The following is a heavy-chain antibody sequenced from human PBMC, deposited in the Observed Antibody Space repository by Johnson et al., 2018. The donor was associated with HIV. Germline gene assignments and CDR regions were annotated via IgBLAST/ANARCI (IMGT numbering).Heavy chain of an antibody. D-gene: IGHD2-15*01. V-gene: IGHV3-30*04. CDR3: AKEALRGGEYDAF. CDR1: RFTFSTYA. CDR2: ISYDGSNK. J-gene: IGHJ3*01. Sequence: QVQLVESGGGVVQPGRSLRLSCAASRFTFSTYAMHWVRQAPGKGLEWVAVISYDGSNKYYADSVKGRFTIFRDNSKNTLYMQMKSLRVEDTAVYYCAKEALRGGEYDAF.